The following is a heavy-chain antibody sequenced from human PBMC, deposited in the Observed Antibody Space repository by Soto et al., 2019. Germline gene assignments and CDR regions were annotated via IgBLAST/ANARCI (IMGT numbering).Heavy chain of an antibody. V-gene: IGHV4-59*01. CDR3: ARKYSSGLNWFDP. CDR1: GGSISSYD. CDR2: IYYSGST. Sequence: SETLSLTCTVSGGSISSYDWSWIRQPPGKGLEWIGYIYYSGSTNYNPSLKSRVTISVDTSKNQFSLKLSSVTAADTAVYYCARKYSSGLNWFDPWGQGTLVTVSS. J-gene: IGHJ5*02. D-gene: IGHD6-19*01.